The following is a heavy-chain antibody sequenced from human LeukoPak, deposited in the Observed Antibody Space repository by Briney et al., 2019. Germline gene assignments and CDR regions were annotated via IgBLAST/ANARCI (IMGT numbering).Heavy chain of an antibody. V-gene: IGHV3-30-3*01. CDR3: ARDDDGYSYGYSFDY. Sequence: GGSLRLSCAASGFTFSSYAMHWVRQAPGKGLEWVAVISYDGSNKYYADSVKGRFTISRGNSKNTLYLQMNSLRAEDTAVYYCARDDDGYSYGYSFDYWGQGTLVTVSS. J-gene: IGHJ4*02. CDR2: ISYDGSNK. CDR1: GFTFSSYA. D-gene: IGHD5-18*01.